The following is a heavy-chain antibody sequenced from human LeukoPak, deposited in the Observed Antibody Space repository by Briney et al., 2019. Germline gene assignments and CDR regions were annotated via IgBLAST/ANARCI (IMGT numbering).Heavy chain of an antibody. V-gene: IGHV1-46*01. D-gene: IGHD2-2*01. Sequence: ASVKVSCKASGYTFTSYYMHWVRQAPGQGLEWMGIINPSGGGTSYAQKFQGRVTMTRDMSTSTVYMELSSLRSEDTAVYYCAIYCSSTSCPRSWGQGTLVTVSS. CDR2: INPSGGGT. CDR3: AIYCSSTSCPRS. J-gene: IGHJ5*02. CDR1: GYTFTSYY.